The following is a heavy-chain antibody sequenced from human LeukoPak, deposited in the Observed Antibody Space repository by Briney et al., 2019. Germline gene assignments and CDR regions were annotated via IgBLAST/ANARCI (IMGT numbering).Heavy chain of an antibody. CDR1: GYTFIGYY. Sequence: ASVKVSCKASGYTFIGYYIHWVRQAPGQGLEWMGWINPNSGGTNYAQKFQGRVTMTGDTSISTAYMELSRLRSDDTAVYYCARDYRTVDGDAFDIWGQGTMVIVSS. CDR2: INPNSGGT. V-gene: IGHV1-2*02. J-gene: IGHJ3*02. CDR3: ARDYRTVDGDAFDI. D-gene: IGHD2-8*02.